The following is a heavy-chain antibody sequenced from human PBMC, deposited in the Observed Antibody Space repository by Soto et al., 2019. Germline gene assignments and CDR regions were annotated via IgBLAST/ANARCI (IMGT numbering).Heavy chain of an antibody. D-gene: IGHD3-10*01. J-gene: IGHJ5*02. Sequence: EVQLLESGGGLVQPGGSLTLSCAASGFTFSSYAMTWVRQAPGKGLEWVSGISGGGGVSTYYADSVKGRFTISRDNSMNTLYLQMNRLRAEDTAVYYCAKDAISMVRGVNNEFDPWGQGTLVTVSS. CDR2: ISGGGGVST. CDR1: GFTFSSYA. V-gene: IGHV3-23*01. CDR3: AKDAISMVRGVNNEFDP.